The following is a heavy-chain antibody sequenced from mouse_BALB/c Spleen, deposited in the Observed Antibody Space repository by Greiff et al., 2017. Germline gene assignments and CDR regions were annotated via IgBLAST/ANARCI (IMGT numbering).Heavy chain of an antibody. V-gene: IGHV1-9*01. D-gene: IGHD1-1*01. CDR2: ILPGSGST. CDR1: GYTFSSYW. CDR3: ASRGSYYYGSSYGYFDY. J-gene: IGHJ2*01. Sequence: QVQLQQSGAELMKPGASVKISCKATGYTFSSYWIEWVKQRPGHGLEWIGEILPGSGSTNYNEKFKGKATFTADTSSNTAYMQLSSLTSEDSAVYYCASRGSYYYGSSYGYFDYWGQGTTLTVSS.